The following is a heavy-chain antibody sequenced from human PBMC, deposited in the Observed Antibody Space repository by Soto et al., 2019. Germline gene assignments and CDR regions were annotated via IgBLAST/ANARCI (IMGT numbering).Heavy chain of an antibody. CDR2: IYYTGKT. Sequence: SETLSLTCTVSGDSVSSSTYHWGWIRQPPGKGLEWIGTIYYTGKTYYSPSLRSRLTISIDTPKNQFSMKLTSVTAADTAVYYCGYYDSGHYVYWGQGSLVTVS. CDR1: GDSVSSSTYH. J-gene: IGHJ4*02. D-gene: IGHD3-10*01. CDR3: GYYDSGHYVY. V-gene: IGHV4-39*01.